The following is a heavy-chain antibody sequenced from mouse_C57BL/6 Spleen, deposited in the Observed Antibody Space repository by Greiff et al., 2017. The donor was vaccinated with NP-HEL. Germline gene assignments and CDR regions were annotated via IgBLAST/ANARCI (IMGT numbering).Heavy chain of an antibody. D-gene: IGHD2-5*01. CDR1: GYTFTSYW. CDR2: IDPSDSET. J-gene: IGHJ4*01. Sequence: QVQLQQPGAEPVRPGSSVKLSCKASGYTFTSYWMHWVKQRPIQGLEWIGNIDPSDSETHYNQKFKDKATLTVDKSSSTAYMQLSSLTSEDSAVYYCANAAYYSNYFAMDYWGQGTSVTVSS. V-gene: IGHV1-52*01. CDR3: ANAAYYSNYFAMDY.